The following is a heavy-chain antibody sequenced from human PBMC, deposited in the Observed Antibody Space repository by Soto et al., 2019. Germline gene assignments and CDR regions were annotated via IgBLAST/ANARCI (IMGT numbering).Heavy chain of an antibody. Sequence: QVQLQQWGAGLLKPSETLSLTCAVYGGSFSGYYWSWIRQPPGKGLEWIGEINHSGSTNYNPSLKSRVTISVDPSKNQFSLKLSSVTAADTAVYYCASVRVRGYSSSWVDYWGQGTLVTVSA. D-gene: IGHD6-13*01. CDR1: GGSFSGYY. CDR3: ASVRVRGYSSSWVDY. V-gene: IGHV4-34*01. J-gene: IGHJ4*02. CDR2: INHSGST.